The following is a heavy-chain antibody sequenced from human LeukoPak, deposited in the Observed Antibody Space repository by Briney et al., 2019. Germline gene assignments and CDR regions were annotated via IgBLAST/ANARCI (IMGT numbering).Heavy chain of an antibody. CDR2: IYYSGST. D-gene: IGHD2-15*01. J-gene: IGHJ5*02. CDR3: ASVPYCSGGSCHTDFDP. CDR1: GVSISTSNYY. Sequence: PSETLSLTRTVSGVSISTSNYYCGCIRQPPGKGLEWIGYIYYSGSTFYNPSLKSRVTISADTSKNQFSLKLTSVTAADTALYYCASVPYCSGGSCHTDFDPWGQGTLVTVSS. V-gene: IGHV4-39*01.